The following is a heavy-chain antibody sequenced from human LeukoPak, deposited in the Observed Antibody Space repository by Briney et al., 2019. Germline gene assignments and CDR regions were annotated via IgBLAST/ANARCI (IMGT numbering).Heavy chain of an antibody. CDR2: LYIDGST. J-gene: IGHJ5*02. V-gene: IGHV3-66*01. CDR3: ARDRQQLGAWFDP. CDR1: GFTVSTNY. D-gene: IGHD6-13*01. Sequence: GGSLRLSCAASGFTVSTNYMSWVRQTPGKGLEWVSVLYIDGSTYYLDSVKGRFTISRDNSENTVYLQMNALRAEDTGVYYCARDRQQLGAWFDPGGQGTLVTVSS.